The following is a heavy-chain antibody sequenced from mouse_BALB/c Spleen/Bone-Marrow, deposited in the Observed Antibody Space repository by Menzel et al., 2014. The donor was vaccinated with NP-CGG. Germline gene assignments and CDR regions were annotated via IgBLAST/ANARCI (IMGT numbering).Heavy chain of an antibody. Sequence: VQLQQPGAELVKPGASVKLSCTASGFNIKDTYMHWVKQRPGQGLEWIGRIDPANGNTKYDPKFQGKATITADTSSNTAYLQLSSLTSEDTAVYYCARADGYYAWFAYWGQGTLVTVSA. D-gene: IGHD2-3*01. CDR1: GFNIKDTY. J-gene: IGHJ3*01. CDR2: IDPANGNT. V-gene: IGHV14-3*02. CDR3: ARADGYYAWFAY.